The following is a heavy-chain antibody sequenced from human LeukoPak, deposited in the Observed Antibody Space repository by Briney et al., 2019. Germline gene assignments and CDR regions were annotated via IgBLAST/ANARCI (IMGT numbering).Heavy chain of an antibody. CDR3: AKTFYDSGSYWGAFDY. V-gene: IGHV3-23*01. J-gene: IGHJ4*02. Sequence: GGSLRLSCAASGFTFSTFSNYGMSWVRQAPGKGLEWVSGISGSDYTTHYADSVKGRFTISRDNSKNTLYLQMNGLRAEDTAIYYCAKTFYDSGSYWGAFDYWGQGTLVTVSS. D-gene: IGHD3-10*01. CDR2: ISGSDYTT. CDR1: GFTFSTFSNYG.